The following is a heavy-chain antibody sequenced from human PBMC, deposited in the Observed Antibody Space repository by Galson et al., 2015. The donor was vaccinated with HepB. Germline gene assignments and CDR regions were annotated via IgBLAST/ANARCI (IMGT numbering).Heavy chain of an antibody. J-gene: IGHJ4*02. V-gene: IGHV3-49*03. CDR3: SRGHLFGVI. D-gene: IGHD3-10*02. CDR1: GFTFDDYS. Sequence: SLRLSCAGSGFTFDDYSLNWFRQAPGKGLEWVGFIRNKAYGETTQYAASVKGRFTISRDDSKSIAYLQMDSLKTEDTAVYFCSRGHLFGVIWGQGTLVTVSS. CDR2: IRNKAYGETT.